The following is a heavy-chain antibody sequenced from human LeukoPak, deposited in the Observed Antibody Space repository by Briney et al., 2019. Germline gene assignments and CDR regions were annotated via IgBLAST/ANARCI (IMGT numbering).Heavy chain of an antibody. D-gene: IGHD1-7*01. Sequence: PGGSLRLSCAASGFTFSDYYMSWIRQAPGKGLEWIGEINHSGSTNYNPSLKSRVTISVDTSKNQFSLKLSSVTAADTAVYYCARAGRAGTTYYYYYMDVWGKGTTVTVSS. J-gene: IGHJ6*03. CDR1: GFTFSDYY. CDR2: INHSGST. CDR3: ARAGRAGTTYYYYYMDV. V-gene: IGHV4-34*01.